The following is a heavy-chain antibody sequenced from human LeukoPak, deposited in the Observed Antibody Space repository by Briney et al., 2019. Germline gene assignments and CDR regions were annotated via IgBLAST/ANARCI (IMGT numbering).Heavy chain of an antibody. CDR1: GYIFTSSW. Sequence: PGGSLRLSCTGSGYIFTSSWIGWVRQMPGKGLEWMGIIYPGDSDTRYSPSFQGQVTIAADKSISTAYLQWSSLKASDTAMYYCAIYSDTYYFDHWGQGTLVTVSS. CDR2: IYPGDSDT. J-gene: IGHJ4*02. D-gene: IGHD1-26*01. V-gene: IGHV5-51*01. CDR3: AIYSDTYYFDH.